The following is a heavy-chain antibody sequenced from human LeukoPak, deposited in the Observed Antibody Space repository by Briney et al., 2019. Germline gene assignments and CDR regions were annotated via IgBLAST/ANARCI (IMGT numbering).Heavy chain of an antibody. V-gene: IGHV1-69*13. CDR3: ARDRWLQKRSAFDI. D-gene: IGHD5-24*01. J-gene: IGHJ3*02. CDR2: IIPIFGTA. CDR1: GYTFTAYG. Sequence: ASVKVSCKASGYTFTAYGITWVRQAPGQGLEWMGGIIPIFGTANYAQKFQGRVTITADESTSTAYMELSSLRSEDTAVYYCARDRWLQKRSAFDIWGQGTMVTVSS.